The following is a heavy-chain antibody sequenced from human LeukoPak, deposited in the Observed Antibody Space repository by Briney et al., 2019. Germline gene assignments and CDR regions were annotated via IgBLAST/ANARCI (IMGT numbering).Heavy chain of an antibody. CDR1: GGTFSSYA. Sequence: GASVKVSCKASGGTFSSYAISWVRQAPGQGLEWMGRIIPILGIANYAQKFQGRVTITADKSTSTAYMELSSLRSEDTAVYYCARQVVITTFQFDYWGQGTLVTVSS. CDR2: IIPILGIA. J-gene: IGHJ4*02. D-gene: IGHD3-22*01. CDR3: ARQVVITTFQFDY. V-gene: IGHV1-69*04.